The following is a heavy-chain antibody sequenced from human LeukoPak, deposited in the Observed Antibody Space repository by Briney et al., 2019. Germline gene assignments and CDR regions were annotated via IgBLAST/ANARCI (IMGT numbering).Heavy chain of an antibody. Sequence: GGSLRLSCAASGFTFSSYAMSWVRQAPGKGLEWVSDISGSGASTYYADSVKGRFTISRDNSKNTLYLQMNGLRAEDTAVYYCAKKYNTGLDPWGQGTLVTVSS. CDR3: AKKYNTGLDP. CDR1: GFTFSSYA. CDR2: ISGSGAST. D-gene: IGHD1-14*01. V-gene: IGHV3-23*01. J-gene: IGHJ5*02.